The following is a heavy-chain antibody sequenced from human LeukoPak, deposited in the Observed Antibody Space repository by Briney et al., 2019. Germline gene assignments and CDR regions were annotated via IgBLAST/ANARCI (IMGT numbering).Heavy chain of an antibody. Sequence: GGSLRLSCAASGFTFSSYAMSWVRQAPGKGLEWVSVIYTGGTTYYADSVKGRFTISRDNSKNTLYLQMNSLRAEDTAVYYCARGTLHYYFDYWGQGTLVTVSS. D-gene: IGHD1-14*01. CDR1: GFTFSSYA. V-gene: IGHV3-53*01. CDR2: IYTGGTT. CDR3: ARGTLHYYFDY. J-gene: IGHJ4*02.